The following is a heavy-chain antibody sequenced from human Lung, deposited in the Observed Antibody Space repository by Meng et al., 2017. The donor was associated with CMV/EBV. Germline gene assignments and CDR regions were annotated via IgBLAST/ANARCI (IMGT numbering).Heavy chain of an antibody. V-gene: IGHV4-4*02. Sequence: QLQPQESGPGLVKPSGTLYLTCAVPGGSISSRNWWSWVRQPPGKGLEWIGEIYHSGSTNYNPSLKSRVTISVDKSKNQFSLNLSSVTAADTAVYYCARVGQWLPIDYWGQGTLVTVSS. D-gene: IGHD6-19*01. CDR3: ARVGQWLPIDY. CDR2: IYHSGST. J-gene: IGHJ4*02. CDR1: GGSISSRNW.